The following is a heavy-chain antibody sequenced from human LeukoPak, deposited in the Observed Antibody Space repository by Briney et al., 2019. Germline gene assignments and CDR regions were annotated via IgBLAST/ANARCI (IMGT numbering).Heavy chain of an antibody. V-gene: IGHV4-61*02. CDR3: ARGRKAAPDDY. CDR1: GGSISSGSYY. CDR2: IYTSGST. J-gene: IGHJ4*02. D-gene: IGHD6-13*01. Sequence: SETLSLTCTVSGGSISSGSYYWSWIRQPAGKGLEWIGRIYTSGSTNYNPSLKSRVAISVDTSKNQFSLKLSSVTAADTAVYYCARGRKAAPDDYWGQGTLVTVSS.